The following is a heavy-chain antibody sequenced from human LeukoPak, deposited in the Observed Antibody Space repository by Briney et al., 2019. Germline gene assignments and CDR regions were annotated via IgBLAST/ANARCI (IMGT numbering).Heavy chain of an antibody. CDR3: AKVYYYDSSGYYDAFDI. CDR1: GFTFSNYA. CDR2: ISGSGDST. Sequence: PGGSLRVSCAASGFTFSNYAMRWVRQAPGKGLEWVSGISGSGDSTYYADSVKGRFTISRDNSKNTLYLQMNSLRAEDTAVYYCAKVYYYDSSGYYDAFDIWGQGTMVTVSS. D-gene: IGHD3-22*01. V-gene: IGHV3-23*01. J-gene: IGHJ3*02.